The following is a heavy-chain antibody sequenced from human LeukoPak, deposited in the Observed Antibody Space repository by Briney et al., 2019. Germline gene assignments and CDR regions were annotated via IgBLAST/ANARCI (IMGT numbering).Heavy chain of an antibody. V-gene: IGHV3-23*01. CDR3: AKDRPNYHENNGHYYTPNGDS. D-gene: IGHD3-3*01. CDR1: GFTFGIYA. CDR2: ITGRGDVP. Sequence: GGSLRLSCAASGFTFGIYAMSWVRQAPGKGLEWVSSITGRGDVPFYADSLKDRFAISRDNWKNMLYLEMSSLRVEDTAVYYCAKDRPNYHENNGHYYTPNGDSWGQGTLVTVSS. J-gene: IGHJ5*01.